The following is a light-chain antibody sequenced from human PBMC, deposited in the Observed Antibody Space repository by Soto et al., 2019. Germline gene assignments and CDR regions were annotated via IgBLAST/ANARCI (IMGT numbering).Light chain of an antibody. CDR3: TSYTSSTPFYV. J-gene: IGLJ1*01. V-gene: IGLV2-14*03. CDR2: DVN. Sequence: QSALTQPASVSGSPGQSITISCTGTSSDVGGYDYVSWYQQHPGKAPQLLIYDVNNRPSGVSDRFSGSKSGNTASLTISGLQAEDEAEYYCTSYTSSTPFYVFGTGTKVTVL. CDR1: SSDVGGYDY.